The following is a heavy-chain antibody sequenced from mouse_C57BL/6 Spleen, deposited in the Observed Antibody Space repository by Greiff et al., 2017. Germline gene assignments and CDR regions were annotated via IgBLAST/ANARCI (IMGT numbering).Heavy chain of an antibody. CDR2: IHPNSGST. CDR3: VRSDYYGSSDDYYAMDY. J-gene: IGHJ4*01. CDR1: GYTFTSYW. D-gene: IGHD1-1*01. V-gene: IGHV1-64*01. Sequence: VQLQQPGAELVKPGASVKLSCKASGYTFTSYWMHWVKQRPGQGLEWIGMIHPNSGSTNYNEKFKSKATLTVDKSSSTAYMQLSRLTSEDSAVYYCVRSDYYGSSDDYYAMDYWGQGTSVTVSS.